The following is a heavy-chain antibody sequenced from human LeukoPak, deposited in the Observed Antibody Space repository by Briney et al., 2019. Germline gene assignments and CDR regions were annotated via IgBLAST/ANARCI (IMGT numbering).Heavy chain of an antibody. V-gene: IGHV1-46*01. CDR1: GYTFTGYY. J-gene: IGHJ6*03. CDR2: INPSDGAT. CDR3: AREQRGGLGGNLGGLFASYYTYYYMDV. D-gene: IGHD4-23*01. Sequence: ASVKVSCKASGYTFTGYYMHLVRQAPGQGLEWMGMINPSDGATTYAQKFQGRVTMTRDMSTTTAYMDLRTLKSEDPAVYFCAREQRGGLGGNLGGLFASYYTYYYMDVWGRGTTVTVSS.